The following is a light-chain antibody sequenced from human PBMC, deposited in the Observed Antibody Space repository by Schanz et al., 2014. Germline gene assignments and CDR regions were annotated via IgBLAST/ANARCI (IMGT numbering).Light chain of an antibody. J-gene: IGLJ3*02. V-gene: IGLV2-8*01. Sequence: QSALTQPPSASGSPGQSVTISCTGTSSDVGGYKYVSWYQQHPGKAPKLMIYDVTKRPSGVPDRFSCSKSGNTASLTVSGLQAEDEADYYCSSYTSSSSWVFGGGTKLTVL. CDR1: SSDVGGYKY. CDR2: DVT. CDR3: SSYTSSSSWV.